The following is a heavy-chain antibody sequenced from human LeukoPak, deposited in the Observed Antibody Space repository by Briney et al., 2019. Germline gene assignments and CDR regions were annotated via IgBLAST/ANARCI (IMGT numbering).Heavy chain of an antibody. V-gene: IGHV1-2*02. CDR2: INPNSGGT. Sequence: GASVKVSCKASGYTFTGYYMHWVRQAPGQGLEWMGWINPNSGGTNFAQKFQGRVTMTRDTSISTAYMELSRLRSDDTAVYYCARDSIHRDGYNSWGQGTLVTVSS. J-gene: IGHJ5*02. CDR1: GYTFTGYY. D-gene: IGHD5-12*01. CDR3: ARDSIHRDGYNS.